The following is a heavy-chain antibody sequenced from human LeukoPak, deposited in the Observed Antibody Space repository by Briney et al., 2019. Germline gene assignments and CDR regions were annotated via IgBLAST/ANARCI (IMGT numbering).Heavy chain of an antibody. CDR2: ISSSGSTI. Sequence: GGSLRLSCTASGFTFSDYYMSWIRQAPGKGLEWVSYISSSGSTIYYADSVKGRFTISRDNAKNSLYLQMNSLRAEDTAVYYCARQSGYSSSWYYGYWGQGTLVTVSS. V-gene: IGHV3-11*01. D-gene: IGHD6-13*01. J-gene: IGHJ4*02. CDR1: GFTFSDYY. CDR3: ARQSGYSSSWYYGY.